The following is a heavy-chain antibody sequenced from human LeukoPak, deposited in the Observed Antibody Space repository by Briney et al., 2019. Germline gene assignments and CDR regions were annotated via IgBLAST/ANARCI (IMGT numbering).Heavy chain of an antibody. CDR1: GFTFSMSA. D-gene: IGHD2-2*01. CDR2: ITASGGET. J-gene: IGHJ5*02. V-gene: IGHV3-23*01. CDR3: ARLKGQALRYVPAT. Sequence: GGSLRLSCSGSGFTFSMSAMSWVRQAPGKGLAWGSGITASGGETSYADSARGRFTISRDNSKDIVYLDMKSLRVDDTAMYYCARLKGQALRYVPATWGQGALVTVSS.